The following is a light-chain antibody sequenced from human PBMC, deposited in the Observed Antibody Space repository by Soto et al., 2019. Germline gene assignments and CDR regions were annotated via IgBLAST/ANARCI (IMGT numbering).Light chain of an antibody. V-gene: IGLV2-14*03. J-gene: IGLJ1*01. CDR2: DVR. CDR1: SSDIGAYNY. CDR3: SSYTSISTLYV. Sequence: QSALTQPASVTGSPGQSITISCSGTSSDIGAYNYVSWYQQHPGKAPKLVIYDVRHRPSGISNRFSGSKSGNTASLTISGLRAEDEADYYCSSYTSISTLYVFGTGTKVTVL.